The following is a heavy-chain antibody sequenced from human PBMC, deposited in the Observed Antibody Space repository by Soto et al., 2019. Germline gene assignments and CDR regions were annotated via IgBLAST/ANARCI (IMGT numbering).Heavy chain of an antibody. V-gene: IGHV3-30*18. CDR1: GFTFSSYG. CDR3: AKDQVRYYYYDGMDV. Sequence: QVQLVESGGGVVQPGRSLRLSCAASGFTFSSYGMHWVRQAPGKGLEWVAVISYDGSNKYYADSVKGRFTISRDNSKNTLYLQMNSLRAEDTAVYYCAKDQVRYYYYDGMDVWGQGTTVTVSS. J-gene: IGHJ6*02. CDR2: ISYDGSNK.